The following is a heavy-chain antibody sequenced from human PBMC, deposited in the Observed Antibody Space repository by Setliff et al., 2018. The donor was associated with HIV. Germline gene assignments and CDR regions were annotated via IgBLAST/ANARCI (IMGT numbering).Heavy chain of an antibody. CDR2: IDYSGSA. D-gene: IGHD3-10*01. V-gene: IGHV4-31*03. CDR3: ARETAPAHYYGSGSYRLHAFDV. Sequence: KASETLSLTCTVSSGSISSGTYYWSWIRQYPGKGLEWIGYIDYSGSAFYNPSLKSRITISRDTSKNQFSLKMNSVTAADTAVYYCARETAPAHYYGSGSYRLHAFDVWGQGTMVTVSS. CDR1: SGSISSGTYY. J-gene: IGHJ3*01.